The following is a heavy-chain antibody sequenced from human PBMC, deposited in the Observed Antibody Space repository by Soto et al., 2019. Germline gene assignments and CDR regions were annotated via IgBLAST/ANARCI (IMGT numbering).Heavy chain of an antibody. J-gene: IGHJ4*02. CDR1: GGTFSSYA. V-gene: IGHV1-69*06. CDR2: IIPIFGTA. D-gene: IGHD3-9*01. Sequence: SVKVSCKASGGTFSSYAISWVRQAPGQGLEWMGGIIPIFGTANYAQKFQGRVTITADKSTSTAYMELSSLRSEDTAVYYCARGHILTGPYYFDYWGQGTQVTVSS. CDR3: ARGHILTGPYYFDY.